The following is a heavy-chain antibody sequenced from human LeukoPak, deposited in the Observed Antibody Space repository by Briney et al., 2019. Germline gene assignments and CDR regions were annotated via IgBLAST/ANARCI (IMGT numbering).Heavy chain of an antibody. CDR1: GFTLDDYG. CDR2: INWNGGST. D-gene: IGHD6-6*01. CDR3: ARGDWYSTSCQHDY. Sequence: PGGSLRLSCATSGFTLDDYGMSWVRQVPGKGLKWVSGINWNGGSTGYADSVKGRFTISRDNAKNSLYLQMNRLRAEDTALYYCARGDWYSTSCQHDYWGQGTLVTVSS. J-gene: IGHJ4*02. V-gene: IGHV3-20*04.